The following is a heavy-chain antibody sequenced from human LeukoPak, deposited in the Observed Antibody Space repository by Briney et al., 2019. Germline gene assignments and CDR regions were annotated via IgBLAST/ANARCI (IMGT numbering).Heavy chain of an antibody. D-gene: IGHD5-18*01. J-gene: IGHJ4*02. CDR2: INPDGTKK. CDR1: GFTFTSYW. V-gene: IGHV3-7*01. Sequence: GGSLRLSCAASGFTFTSYWMTWVRQAPGKGLEWVADINPDGTKKTYVDSVKGRFTISRDNAENSLHLQMNSLRVEDTAVYYCASQPAVVDLDCWGQGTLVTVSS. CDR3: ASQPAVVDLDC.